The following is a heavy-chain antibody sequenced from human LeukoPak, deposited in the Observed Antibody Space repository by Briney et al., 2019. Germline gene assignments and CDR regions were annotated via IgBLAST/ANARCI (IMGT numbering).Heavy chain of an antibody. Sequence: PSETLSLTCTVSGGSISSSYWSWIRQPPGKGLEWIGYVYNSGSTNYNPSLESRITISVDTSKNQFSLKLSSVTAADTAVYYCARGLRQLVRSWHYWGQGTLVTVSS. CDR2: VYNSGST. V-gene: IGHV4-59*01. J-gene: IGHJ4*02. CDR1: GGSISSSY. CDR3: ARGLRQLVRSWHY. D-gene: IGHD6-6*01.